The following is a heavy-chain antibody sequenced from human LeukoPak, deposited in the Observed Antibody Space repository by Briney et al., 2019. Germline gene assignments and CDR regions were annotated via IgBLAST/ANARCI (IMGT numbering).Heavy chain of an antibody. D-gene: IGHD1-14*01. Sequence: SETLSLTCTVSGGSISSSSYYWGWIRQPPGKGLEWIGSIYYSGSTYYNPSLRSRVTISVDTSKNQFSLKLSSVTAADTAVYYCARHLAWYNYWGQGTLVTVSS. J-gene: IGHJ4*02. CDR2: IYYSGST. CDR3: ARHLAWYNY. V-gene: IGHV4-39*01. CDR1: GGSISSSSYY.